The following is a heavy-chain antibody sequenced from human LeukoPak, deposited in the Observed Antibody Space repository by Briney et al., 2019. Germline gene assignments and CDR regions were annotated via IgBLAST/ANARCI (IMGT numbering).Heavy chain of an antibody. V-gene: IGHV3-48*04. CDR1: GFVFSTYS. CDR3: ARDRQYCSSTICYGYYYYYMDV. J-gene: IGHJ6*03. CDR2: ISSSRTSI. Sequence: GGSLRLSCAASGFVFSTYSMNWVRQAPGKGLEWVSYISSSRTSIYYADSVKGRFTISRDNSKNTLYLQMNSLRVEDTAVYYCARDRQYCSSTICYGYYYYYMDVWGIGTTVTVSS. D-gene: IGHD2-2*01.